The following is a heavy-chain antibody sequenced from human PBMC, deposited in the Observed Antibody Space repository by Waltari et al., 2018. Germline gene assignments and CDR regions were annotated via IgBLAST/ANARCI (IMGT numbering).Heavy chain of an antibody. Sequence: EMQLVESGGGLVRPGRSLRLSCAASGFMFHDYALHWGRQRPGKGLEWVACSTANRARMVYAESVKGRFTISRDNDKNSLYLQMNSLRPEDTALYYCAKDTHYYDTGAFDLWGRGTKVTVFS. CDR3: AKDTHYYDTGAFDL. CDR1: GFMFHDYA. CDR2: STANRARM. V-gene: IGHV3-9*01. J-gene: IGHJ3*01. D-gene: IGHD3-22*01.